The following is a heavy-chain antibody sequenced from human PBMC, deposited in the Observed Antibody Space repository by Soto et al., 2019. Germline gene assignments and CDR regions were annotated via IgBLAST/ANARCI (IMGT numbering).Heavy chain of an antibody. D-gene: IGHD3-10*01. J-gene: IGHJ6*02. CDR1: DDSSSSYK. CDR3: VGQGFGRLHGLVDV. Sequence: QVQLQESGPGLVKPSETLSLTCTVSDDSSSSYKWSWIRQPPGRRLEWIGYIDSNGGTSYNPSLQSRVTISIDTSTKQFSLKLSSVTAADTAVYYCVGQGFGRLHGLVDVWGQGTTVTVSS. CDR2: IDSNGGT. V-gene: IGHV4-59*08.